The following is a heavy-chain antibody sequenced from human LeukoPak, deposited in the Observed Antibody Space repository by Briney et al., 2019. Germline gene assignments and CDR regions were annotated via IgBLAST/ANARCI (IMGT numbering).Heavy chain of an antibody. V-gene: IGHV3-11*04. J-gene: IGHJ4*02. CDR3: ATSGSYSSVDY. Sequence: PGGSLRLSCAVSGFTFSDFYMSWIRQAPGKGLEWLSYISASGSIIDYSDSVKGRFTISRDNAENSLYLQMNGLRAEDTAVYYCATSGSYSSVDYWGQGTLVTVSS. D-gene: IGHD1-26*01. CDR2: ISASGSII. CDR1: GFTFSDFY.